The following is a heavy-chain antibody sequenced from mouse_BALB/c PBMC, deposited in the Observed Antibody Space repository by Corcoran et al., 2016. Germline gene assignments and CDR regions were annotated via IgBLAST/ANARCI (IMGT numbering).Heavy chain of an antibody. CDR2: INTYTGEP. V-gene: IGHV9-1*02. CDR1: GYTFTNYG. D-gene: IGHD1-1*01. J-gene: IGHJ3*01. Sequence: QIQLVKSGPEMKKTGETVKISCKASGYTFTNYGMNWVKQAPGKGLKWMGWINTYTGEPTYADDFKGRFAFSWETSASTAYLQINNLKDEDMATYFCARDYGSSYGWFAYWGQWTLVTVSA. CDR3: ARDYGSSYGWFAY.